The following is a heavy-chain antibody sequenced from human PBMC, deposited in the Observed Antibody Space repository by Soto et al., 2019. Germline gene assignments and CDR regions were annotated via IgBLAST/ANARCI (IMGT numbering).Heavy chain of an antibody. D-gene: IGHD2-15*01. Sequence: QVQLQQSVALLVKPSETLSLTCSVSGDSVKSSYCAGIRQSPGRAPEWVGYVFDFGSTGYHPSLKGRITISMDTSKNQVSLSLRSVTVADTGIYYCARLIEGYPPHNYFDPWGQGTLVTVSS. CDR3: ARLIEGYPPHNYFDP. CDR1: GDSVKSSY. J-gene: IGHJ5*02. CDR2: VFDFGST. V-gene: IGHV4-59*02.